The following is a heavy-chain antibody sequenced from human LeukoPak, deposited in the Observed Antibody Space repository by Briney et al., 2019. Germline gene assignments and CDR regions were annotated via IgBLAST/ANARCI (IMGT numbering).Heavy chain of an antibody. V-gene: IGHV3-23*01. D-gene: IGHD5-12*01. CDR1: GFTFNTNA. Sequence: GGSLRLSCAASGFTFNTNAMSWVRQAPGKGLEWVSAISGRTGGTYYADSVKGRFTISRDNSKSTLYLQMDSLRAEDTAVYCCAKCGNSGCHLIDYWGQGTLVTVSS. CDR2: ISGRTGGT. CDR3: AKCGNSGCHLIDY. J-gene: IGHJ4*02.